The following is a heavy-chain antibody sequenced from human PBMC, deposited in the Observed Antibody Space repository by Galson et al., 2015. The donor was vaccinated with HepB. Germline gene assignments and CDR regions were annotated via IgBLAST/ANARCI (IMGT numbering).Heavy chain of an antibody. D-gene: IGHD3-22*01. J-gene: IGHJ3*02. CDR1: GGTFSSYA. Sequence: SVKVSCKASGGTFSSYAISWVRQAPGQGLEWMGGFIPIFGTANYAQKFQGRVTITADKSTSTAYMELSSLRSEDTAVYYCARDLDYYDSSGYYYDPDAFDIWGQGTMVTVSS. V-gene: IGHV1-69*06. CDR2: FIPIFGTA. CDR3: ARDLDYYDSSGYYYDPDAFDI.